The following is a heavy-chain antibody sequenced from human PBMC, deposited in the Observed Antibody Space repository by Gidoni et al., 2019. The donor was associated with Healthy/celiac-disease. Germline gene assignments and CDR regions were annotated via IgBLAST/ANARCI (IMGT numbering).Heavy chain of an antibody. CDR2: ISSSGSTI. V-gene: IGHV3-11*01. Sequence: QVQLVESGGGLVKPGGSLRLSCAASGFTFSDYYMSWIRQAPGKGLEWVSYISSSGSTIYYADAVKGRFTISRDNAKNSLYLQMNSLRAEDTAVYYCARDIGAIKHQYSGSHIDYWGQGTLVTVSS. D-gene: IGHD1-26*01. J-gene: IGHJ4*02. CDR1: GFTFSDYY. CDR3: ARDIGAIKHQYSGSHIDY.